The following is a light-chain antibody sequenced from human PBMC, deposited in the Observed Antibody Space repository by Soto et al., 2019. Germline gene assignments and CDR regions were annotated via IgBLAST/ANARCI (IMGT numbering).Light chain of an antibody. CDR2: GAS. CDR1: QSVSSSY. V-gene: IGKV3-20*01. Sequence: EIVLTQSPGTLSFSPGERATLSCRASQSVSSSYLAWYQQKPGQAPRLLIYGASSRATGIPDRFSGRGSGTDFTLTISRLEPADFAVYYCQQYGRSPLTFGGGTKVDIK. J-gene: IGKJ4*01. CDR3: QQYGRSPLT.